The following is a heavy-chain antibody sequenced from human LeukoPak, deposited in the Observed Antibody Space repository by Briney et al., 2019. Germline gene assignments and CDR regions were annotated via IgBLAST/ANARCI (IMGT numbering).Heavy chain of an antibody. Sequence: PGGSLRLSCAASGFTFSSYAMHWVRQAPGKGLEYVSAISSNGGSTYYANSVKGRFTISRDNSKNTLYLQMGSLRAEDMAVYYCAREYPYCGGDCYSWFDPWGQGTLVTVSS. CDR1: GFTFSSYA. V-gene: IGHV3-64*01. J-gene: IGHJ5*02. CDR2: ISSNGGST. CDR3: AREYPYCGGDCYSWFDP. D-gene: IGHD2-21*02.